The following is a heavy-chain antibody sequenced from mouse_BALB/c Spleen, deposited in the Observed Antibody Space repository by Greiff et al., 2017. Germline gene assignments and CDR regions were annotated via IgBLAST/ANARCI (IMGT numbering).Heavy chain of an antibody. CDR1: GFTFSDYY. CDR3: ARHLAGKGGFAY. D-gene: IGHD4-1*01. Sequence: EVKLMESGGGLVKPGGSLKLSCAASGFTFSDYYMYWVRQTPEKRLEWVATISDGGSYTYYPDSVKGRFTISRDNAKNNLYLQMSSLKSEDTAMYYCARHLAGKGGFAYWGQGTLVTVSA. J-gene: IGHJ3*01. V-gene: IGHV5-4*02. CDR2: ISDGGSYT.